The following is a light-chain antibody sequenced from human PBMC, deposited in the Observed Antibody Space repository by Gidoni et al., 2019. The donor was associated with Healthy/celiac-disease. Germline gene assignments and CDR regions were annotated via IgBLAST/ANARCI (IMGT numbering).Light chain of an antibody. Sequence: EIVMTQSPATLSVSPGERATLSCRASQSVSSNLAWYQQKPGQAPRLLIYGASTRATGIPASFSGSGSGKEFTLTISSLQSEDFAVYYCQQYNNWPPGTFGQGTKVEIK. CDR3: QQYNNWPPGT. V-gene: IGKV3-15*01. CDR1: QSVSSN. CDR2: GAS. J-gene: IGKJ1*01.